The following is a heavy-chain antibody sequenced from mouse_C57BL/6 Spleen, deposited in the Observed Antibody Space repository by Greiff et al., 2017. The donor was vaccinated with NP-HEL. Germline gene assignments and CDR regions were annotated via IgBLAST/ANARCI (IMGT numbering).Heavy chain of an antibody. CDR1: GFTFSNYW. CDR3: TGGGLRRLYFDY. Sequence: EVHLVESGGGLVQPGGSMKLSCVASGFTFSNYWMNWVRQSPEKGLEWVAQIRLKSDNYATHYAESVKGRFTISRDDSKSSVYLQMNNLRAEDTGIYYCTGGGLRRLYFDYWGQGTTLTVSS. CDR2: IRLKSDNYAT. D-gene: IGHD2-4*01. J-gene: IGHJ2*01. V-gene: IGHV6-3*01.